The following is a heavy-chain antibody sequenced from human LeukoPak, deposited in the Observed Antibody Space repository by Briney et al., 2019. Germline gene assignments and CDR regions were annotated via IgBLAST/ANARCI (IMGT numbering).Heavy chain of an antibody. CDR1: GFTFGSYT. J-gene: IGHJ2*01. Sequence: SGGSLRLSCAASGFTFGSYTMNWVRQAPGKGLEWVSSISSIRSYIYYADSVKGRFTISRDNAKNSLYLQMNSLRAEDTAVYYCARDGDDWYFDLWGRGTLVTVSS. CDR2: ISSIRSYI. CDR3: ARDGDDWYFDL. V-gene: IGHV3-21*01. D-gene: IGHD2-21*01.